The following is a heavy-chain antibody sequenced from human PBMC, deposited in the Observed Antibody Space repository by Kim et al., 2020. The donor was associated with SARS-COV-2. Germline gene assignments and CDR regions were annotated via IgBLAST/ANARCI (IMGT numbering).Heavy chain of an antibody. CDR1: GFTFDDYA. CDR3: ARDYEIYDFRCGYD. Sequence: GGSLRLSCAASGFTFDDYAIHWVRQAPGKGLEWVSLISGDGGSTYYADSVKGRFTISRDNSKNSLYLQMNSLRTEDTALYYCARDYEIYDFRCGYDWGQGTLVTVSS. D-gene: IGHD3-3*01. CDR2: ISGDGGST. V-gene: IGHV3-43*02. J-gene: IGHJ4*02.